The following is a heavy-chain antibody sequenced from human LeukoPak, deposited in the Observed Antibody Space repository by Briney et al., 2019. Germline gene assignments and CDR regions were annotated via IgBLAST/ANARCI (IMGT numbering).Heavy chain of an antibody. D-gene: IGHD3-22*01. CDR2: ISGSGGST. CDR3: AKERYYYDSSGYYPYGMDV. Sequence: PGGSLRLSCAASGFTFSSYAMSWVRQAPGKGLEWVSAISGSGGSTYYADSVKGRFTISRDNSKNTLYLQMNSLRAEDTAVYYCAKERYYYDSSGYYPYGMDVWGQGTTVTVS. V-gene: IGHV3-23*01. J-gene: IGHJ6*02. CDR1: GFTFSSYA.